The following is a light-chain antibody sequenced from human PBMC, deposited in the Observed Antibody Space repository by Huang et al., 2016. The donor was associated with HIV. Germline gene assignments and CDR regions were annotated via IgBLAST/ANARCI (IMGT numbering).Light chain of an antibody. CDR2: GAT. CDR3: QQYYSTPG. Sequence: DIVLAQSPASLVVSLGEMATINCKSSQNGLFNSNNKNYLEWYQQKEGQPPTVLIYGATTRESGVPDRFTGSGSGTDCTLTIDNLQAEDVAVYYCQQYYSTPGFGRGTKV. V-gene: IGKV4-1*01. J-gene: IGKJ1*01. CDR1: QNGLFNSNNKNY.